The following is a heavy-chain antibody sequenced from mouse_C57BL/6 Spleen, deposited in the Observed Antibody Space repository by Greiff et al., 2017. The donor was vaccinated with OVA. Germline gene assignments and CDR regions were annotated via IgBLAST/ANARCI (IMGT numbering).Heavy chain of an antibody. CDR1: GYTFTSYW. V-gene: IGHV1-50*01. D-gene: IGHD1-1*01. CDR2: IDPSDSYT. CDR3: AREDTTDYVDY. Sequence: VQLQQPGAELVKPGASVKLSCKASGYTFTSYWMQWVKQRPGQGLEWIGEIDPSDSYTNYNQKFKGKGKLTVDTSASTAYMQLSSLTSEDSAVYYCAREDTTDYVDYWGQGTTRTVSS. J-gene: IGHJ2*01.